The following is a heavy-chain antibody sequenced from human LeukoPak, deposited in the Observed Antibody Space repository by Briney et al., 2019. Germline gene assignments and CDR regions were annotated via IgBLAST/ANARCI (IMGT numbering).Heavy chain of an antibody. CDR3: ARDGCSGGSCHRDY. J-gene: IGHJ4*02. CDR1: GFTFSSYA. Sequence: GGSLRLSCAASGFTFSSYAMHWVRQAPGKGLEWVAVISYDGSNKYYADSVKGRFTISRDNSKNTLYLQMNSLRAEDTAVYYCARDGCSGGSCHRDYWGQGTLVTVSS. CDR2: ISYDGSNK. D-gene: IGHD2-15*01. V-gene: IGHV3-30-3*01.